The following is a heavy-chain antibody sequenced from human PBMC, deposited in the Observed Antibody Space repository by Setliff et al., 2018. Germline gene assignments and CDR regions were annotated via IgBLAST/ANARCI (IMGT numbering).Heavy chain of an antibody. Sequence: PSETLSLTCAVYGGPFSGYYWSWIRQPPGKGLEWIGEINHSGGTNYNPSLKSRVTISVDTSKNQFSLKLSSVTAADTAVYYCARVPNFWSGYSDYWGQGTLVTVSS. CDR2: INHSGGT. V-gene: IGHV4-34*01. CDR1: GGPFSGYY. D-gene: IGHD3-3*01. CDR3: ARVPNFWSGYSDY. J-gene: IGHJ4*02.